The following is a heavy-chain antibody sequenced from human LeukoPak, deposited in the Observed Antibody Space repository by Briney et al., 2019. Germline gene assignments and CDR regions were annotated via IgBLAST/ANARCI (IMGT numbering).Heavy chain of an antibody. V-gene: IGHV3-9*01. J-gene: IGHJ4*02. CDR2: ISWNSGSI. Sequence: PGGSLRLSCAASGFTFDDYAMHWVRQAPGKGLEWVSGISWNSGSIGYADSVKGRFTISRDNAKNSLHLQMNSLRAEDTALYYCAKAISGWTFDYWGQGTLVTVSS. CDR3: AKAISGWTFDY. CDR1: GFTFDDYA. D-gene: IGHD6-19*01.